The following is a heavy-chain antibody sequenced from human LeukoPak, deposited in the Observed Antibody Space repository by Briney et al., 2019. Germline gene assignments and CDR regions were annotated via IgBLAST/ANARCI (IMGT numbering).Heavy chain of an antibody. V-gene: IGHV1-69*05. CDR2: IIPIFGTA. CDR1: GGTFSSYA. J-gene: IGHJ4*02. Sequence: GASVKVSCKASGGTFSSYAISWVRQAPGQGLEWMGGIIPIFGTANYAQKFQGRVTITTDESTSTFYMQLSSLRSEATAVYYCATIEATGSNFDYWGQGTLVTVSS. D-gene: IGHD6-13*01. CDR3: ATIEATGSNFDY.